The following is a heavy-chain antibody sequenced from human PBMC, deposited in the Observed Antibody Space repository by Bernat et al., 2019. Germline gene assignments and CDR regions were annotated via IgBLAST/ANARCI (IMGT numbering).Heavy chain of an antibody. D-gene: IGHD3-10*01. Sequence: QLQLQESGPGLVKPSETLSLTCTVSGGPISSSSYYWGWIRQPPGKGLEWIGSIYYSGSTYYNPSLKSRVTISVDTSKNQFSLKLSSVTAADTAVYYCAALEYYYGSGSYPEYWGQGTLVTVSS. V-gene: IGHV4-39*01. CDR1: GGPISSSSYY. CDR2: IYYSGST. CDR3: AALEYYYGSGSYPEY. J-gene: IGHJ4*02.